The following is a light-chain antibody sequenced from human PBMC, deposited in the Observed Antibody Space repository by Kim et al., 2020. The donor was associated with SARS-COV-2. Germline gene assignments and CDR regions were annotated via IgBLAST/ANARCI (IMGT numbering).Light chain of an antibody. Sequence: QSVLTQPSSVSGVPGQRVIISCTGNSSNIGAGYDVHWYQLLPGAAPKLLIYTNSNRPSGVPDRFSGSKSGTSASLAISGLQAEDEADYYCQSYDNNLCVFGGGTKVTVL. CDR2: TNS. CDR1: SSNIGAGYD. V-gene: IGLV1-40*01. CDR3: QSYDNNLCV. J-gene: IGLJ3*02.